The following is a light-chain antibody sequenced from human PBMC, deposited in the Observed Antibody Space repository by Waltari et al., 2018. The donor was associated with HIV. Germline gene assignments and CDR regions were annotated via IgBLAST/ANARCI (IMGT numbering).Light chain of an antibody. CDR2: EVS. CDR1: SSDDGCYNL. J-gene: IGLJ3*02. Sequence: QSALTQPASVSGSPGQSSTTSCTGNSSDDGCYNLVSWYQQHPGKAPKLMIYEVSKRPSGVSNRFSGCKSGNTASLTITGLQAEDEADYYCCSYAGSNTWVFGGGTKLTVL. V-gene: IGLV2-23*02. CDR3: CSYAGSNTWV.